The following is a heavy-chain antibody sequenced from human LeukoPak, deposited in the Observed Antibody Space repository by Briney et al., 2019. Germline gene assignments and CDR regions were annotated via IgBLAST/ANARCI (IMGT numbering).Heavy chain of an antibody. J-gene: IGHJ4*02. D-gene: IGHD6-19*01. CDR1: GFTFSSYA. Sequence: PGGSLRLSCAASGFTFSSYAMHWVRQAPGKGLEWVTVISYDGSNKYYADSVKGRFTISRDNSKNTLYLQMNSLRAEDTAVYYCARGDSSLDALDYWGQGPLVTVSS. CDR2: ISYDGSNK. V-gene: IGHV3-30*04. CDR3: ARGDSSLDALDY.